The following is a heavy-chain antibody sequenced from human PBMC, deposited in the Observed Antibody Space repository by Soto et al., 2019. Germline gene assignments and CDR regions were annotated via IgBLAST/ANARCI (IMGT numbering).Heavy chain of an antibody. J-gene: IGHJ6*02. CDR3: ARFWRGPAAIYYYYGMDV. CDR1: GGSISSGGYY. V-gene: IGHV4-31*03. D-gene: IGHD2-2*01. Sequence: TCTVSGGSISSGGYYWTWIRHPPGRGLEWIGYIYYSGSTYYNPSLKSRVTISVDTSKNQFSLKLSSVTAADTAVYYCARFWRGPAAIYYYYGMDVWGQGTTVTVSS. CDR2: IYYSGST.